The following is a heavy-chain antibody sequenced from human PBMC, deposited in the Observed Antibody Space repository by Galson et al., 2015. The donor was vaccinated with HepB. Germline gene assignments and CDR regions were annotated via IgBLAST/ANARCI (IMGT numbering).Heavy chain of an antibody. CDR3: AKGGPIADYYYYGMDV. CDR1: GFAFSNAW. D-gene: IGHD6-13*01. Sequence: SLRLSCAASGFAFSNAWMSWVRQAPGKGLEWVGRIKSKTDGGTTDYAAPVKGRFTISRDDSKNTLYLQMNSLRAEDTAVYYCAKGGPIADYYYYGMDVWGQGTTVTVSS. J-gene: IGHJ6*02. V-gene: IGHV3-15*01. CDR2: IKSKTDGGTT.